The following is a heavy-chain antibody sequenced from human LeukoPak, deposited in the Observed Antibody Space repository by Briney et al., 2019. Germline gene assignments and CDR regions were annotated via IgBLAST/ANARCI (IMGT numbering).Heavy chain of an antibody. J-gene: IGHJ4*02. CDR1: GYIYTDNY. D-gene: IGHD3-10*01. CDR3: AKSGGTGSYVRYDN. V-gene: IGHV1-2*02. Sequence: GASVKVSCKTSGYIYTDNYMQWVRQAPGQGLEWMGWINPEIGDTAYAQKFQGRVTMTRDTSINTAYMELSRLTSDDTAVYYCAKSGGTGSYVRYDNWGQGTLVIVSS. CDR2: INPEIGDT.